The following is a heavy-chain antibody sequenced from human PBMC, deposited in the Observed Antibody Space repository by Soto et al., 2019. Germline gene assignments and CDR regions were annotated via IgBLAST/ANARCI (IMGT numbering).Heavy chain of an antibody. CDR3: AKGGIAARSQVDY. D-gene: IGHD6-6*01. Sequence: EVQLVESGGGLVQPGRSLRLSCAASGFTFDDYAMHWVRQAPGKGLEWVSGISWNSGSIGYADSVKGRFTISRDNAKNSLYLQMNSLTAEDTALYYCAKGGIAARSQVDYWGQGTLVTVSS. CDR1: GFTFDDYA. CDR2: ISWNSGSI. J-gene: IGHJ4*02. V-gene: IGHV3-9*01.